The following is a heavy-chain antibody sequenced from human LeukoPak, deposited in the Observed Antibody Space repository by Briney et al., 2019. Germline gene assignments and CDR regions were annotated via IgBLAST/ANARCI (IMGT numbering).Heavy chain of an antibody. CDR3: ARASYGGNSVGYYYHMDV. CDR2: IIPIFGTA. D-gene: IGHD4-23*01. V-gene: IGHV1-69*05. J-gene: IGHJ6*03. Sequence: SVKVSCKASGGTFSSYAISWVRQAPGQGLEWMGRIIPIFGTANYAQKFQGRVTITTDESTSTAYMELSSLRSEDTAVYYCARASYGGNSVGYYYHMDVWGKGTTVTVSS. CDR1: GGTFSSYA.